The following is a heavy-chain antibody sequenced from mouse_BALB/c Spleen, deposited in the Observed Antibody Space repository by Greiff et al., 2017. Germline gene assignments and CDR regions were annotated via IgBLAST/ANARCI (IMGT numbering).Heavy chain of an antibody. CDR1: GFTFSSYG. J-gene: IGHJ4*01. Sequence: DVQLVESGGGLVQPGGSLKLSCAASGFTFSSYGMSWVRQTPDKRLELVATINSNGGSTYYPDSVKGRLPISRDNAKNTLYLQMSSLKSEDTAMYYCARDMTITTATGYANDYWGQGTSVTVSS. CDR3: ARDMTITTATGYANDY. V-gene: IGHV5-6-3*01. CDR2: INSNGGST. D-gene: IGHD1-2*01.